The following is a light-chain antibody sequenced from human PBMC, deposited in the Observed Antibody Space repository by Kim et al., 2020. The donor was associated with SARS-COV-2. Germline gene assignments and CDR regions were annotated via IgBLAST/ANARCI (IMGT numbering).Light chain of an antibody. V-gene: IGLV3-19*01. CDR3: NSLDSSGNPRV. CDR2: GKN. CDR1: SLRSYY. J-gene: IGLJ2*01. Sequence: SSELTQDPAVSVALGQTVRITCQGDSLRSYYASWYQQKPGQAPVLVIYGKNNRPSGIPDRFSGSSSGNTASLTITGAQAEDEADDYCNSLDSSGNPRVFG.